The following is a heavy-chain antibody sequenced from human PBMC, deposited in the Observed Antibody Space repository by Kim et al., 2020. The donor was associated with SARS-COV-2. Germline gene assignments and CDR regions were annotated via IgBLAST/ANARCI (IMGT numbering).Heavy chain of an antibody. V-gene: IGHV3-23*01. D-gene: IGHD3-22*01. CDR3: ARHLGSSGSEFHH. CDR2: ISGSDGST. Sequence: GGSLRLFCAASGFTFSAYAMTWVRQAPGKGLEWVSGISGSDGSTFYADSVKGRFIISRDNSKNTLHLQMNSLRAEDTAVYYCARHLGSSGSEFHHWGQ. J-gene: IGHJ1*01. CDR1: GFTFSAYA.